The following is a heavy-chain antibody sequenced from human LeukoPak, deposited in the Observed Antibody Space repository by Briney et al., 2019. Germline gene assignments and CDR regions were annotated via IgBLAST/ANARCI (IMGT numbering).Heavy chain of an antibody. CDR1: GYTSTSYD. J-gene: IGHJ5*02. CDR3: ARVIDYYDSSGYYYGFWFDP. CDR2: MNPNSGNT. V-gene: IGHV1-8*03. Sequence: GASVKVSCKASGYTSTSYDINWVRQATGQRLEWMGWMNPNSGNTGYVQKFQGGVNITRNTSISTAYMELSSLRSEDTAVYYCARVIDYYDSSGYYYGFWFDPWGQGTLVTVSS. D-gene: IGHD3-22*01.